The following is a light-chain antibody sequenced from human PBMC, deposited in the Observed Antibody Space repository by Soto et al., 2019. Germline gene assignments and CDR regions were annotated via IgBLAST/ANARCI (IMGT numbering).Light chain of an antibody. V-gene: IGLV2-14*01. J-gene: IGLJ1*01. CDR3: SSYTSSSTRV. CDR1: SSDVGGYNY. CDR2: EAS. Sequence: QSALTQPASVSGSPGQSITISCTGTSSDVGGYNYVSWYQQHTGKAPKLMIYEASNRPSGVSHRFSGSTSGNTASLTISGLQAEDEADYYCSSYTSSSTRVFGTGTKVTVL.